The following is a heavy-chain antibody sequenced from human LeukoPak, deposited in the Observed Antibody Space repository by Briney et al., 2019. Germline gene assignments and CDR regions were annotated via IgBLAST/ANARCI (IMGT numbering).Heavy chain of an antibody. D-gene: IGHD3-3*01. CDR3: ASSAPFYDFWSGLFAFDI. Sequence: SVKVSCKASGGTFSSYAISWVRQAPGQGLEWMGEIIPIFGTANYAQKFQGRVTITADESTSTAYMELSSLRSEDTAVYYCASSAPFYDFWSGLFAFDIWGQGTMVTVSS. V-gene: IGHV1-69*13. CDR2: IIPIFGTA. CDR1: GGTFSSYA. J-gene: IGHJ3*02.